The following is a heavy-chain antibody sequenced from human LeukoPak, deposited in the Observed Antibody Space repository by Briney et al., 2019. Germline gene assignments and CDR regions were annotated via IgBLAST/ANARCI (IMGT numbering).Heavy chain of an antibody. CDR1: GFTFSSYA. CDR2: ISGSGGST. V-gene: IGHV3-23*01. CDR3: AADPYYYDSSGYYDY. D-gene: IGHD3-22*01. Sequence: PGGSLRLSCAASGFTFSSYAMSWVRQAPGKGLEWVSAISGSGGSTYYADSVKGRFTISRDNSKNTLYLQMNSLRAEDTAVYYCAADPYYYDSSGYYDYWGQGTLVTVSS. J-gene: IGHJ4*02.